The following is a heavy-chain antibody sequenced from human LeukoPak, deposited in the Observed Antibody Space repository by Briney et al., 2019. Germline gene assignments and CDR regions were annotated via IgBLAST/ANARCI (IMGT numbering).Heavy chain of an antibody. CDR2: VSSSGSNI. CDR1: GFTFSSYE. CDR3: ARDHWGEYSGGTTSPEGYIFDS. V-gene: IGHV3-48*03. Sequence: GGSLRLSCTASGFTFSSYEMNWVRQAPGKGLEWVSYVSSSGSNIYYADSVKGRFTISRDNAKKSLYLQMNSLRAEDAALYYCARDHWGEYSGGTTSPEGYIFDSWGQGTLVIVSS. D-gene: IGHD7-27*01. J-gene: IGHJ4*02.